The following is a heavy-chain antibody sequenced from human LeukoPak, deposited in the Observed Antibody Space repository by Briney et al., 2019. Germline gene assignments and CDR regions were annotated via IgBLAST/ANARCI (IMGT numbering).Heavy chain of an antibody. D-gene: IGHD2-15*01. J-gene: IGHJ5*02. Sequence: GGSLRLSCAASGFTFSSYAMSWGRQAPGKGLGWVSAISGSGGSTYYADSVKGRFTISRDNSKNTLYLQMNSLRAEDTAVYYCAKGDIVVRGWFDPWGQGTLVTVSS. V-gene: IGHV3-23*01. CDR2: ISGSGGST. CDR1: GFTFSSYA. CDR3: AKGDIVVRGWFDP.